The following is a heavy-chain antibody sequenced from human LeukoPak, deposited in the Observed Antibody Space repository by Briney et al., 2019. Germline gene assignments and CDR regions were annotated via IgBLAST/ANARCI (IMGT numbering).Heavy chain of an antibody. CDR1: GGSISSYY. D-gene: IGHD1-20*01. CDR3: ARALGYDWNDPRFYFDY. Sequence: PSETLSLTCTVSGGSISSYYWSWIRQPPGKGLEWIGYVYYSGSTNNNPSLKSRVTISVDTSKNQFSLKLSSVTAADTAVYYCARALGYDWNDPRFYFDYWGQGTLVTVSS. V-gene: IGHV4-59*01. CDR2: VYYSGST. J-gene: IGHJ4*02.